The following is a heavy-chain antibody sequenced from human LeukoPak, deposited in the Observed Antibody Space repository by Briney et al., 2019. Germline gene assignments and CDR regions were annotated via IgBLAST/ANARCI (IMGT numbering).Heavy chain of an antibody. V-gene: IGHV1-18*01. J-gene: IGHJ4*02. Sequence: ASVNVSCKASGSTFTSYGITWVRQAPGEGLEWMGLISTYYGHTNYAQKVQGRVTITTDTSTITASIYLRSLRSCDTAVLLCARVCHYYGSEIENWGQGTLVTVSS. CDR2: ISTYYGHT. CDR1: GSTFTSYG. D-gene: IGHD3-10*01. CDR3: ARVCHYYGSEIEN.